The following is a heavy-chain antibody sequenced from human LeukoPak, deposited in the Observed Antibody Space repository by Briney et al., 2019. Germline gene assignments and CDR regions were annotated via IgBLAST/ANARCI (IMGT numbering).Heavy chain of an antibody. CDR1: GGTVSSGSYY. CDR3: ARLYCSSTSCYVGGYFDY. CDR2: IYYSGSN. V-gene: IGHV4-61*01. Sequence: SETLSLTCTVSGGTVSSGSYYWIWLRQPPGKGLEWVGYIYYSGSNNYNPSLKSRVAKSVDTYNNQFSLKLSSVTAAETAVYYCARLYCSSTSCYVGGYFDYWGQGTLVTVSS. J-gene: IGHJ4*02. D-gene: IGHD2-2*01.